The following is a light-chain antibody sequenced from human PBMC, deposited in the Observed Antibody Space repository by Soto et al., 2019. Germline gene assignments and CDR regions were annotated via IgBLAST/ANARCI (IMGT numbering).Light chain of an antibody. CDR2: AAS. J-gene: IGKJ4*01. CDR1: QSISSY. V-gene: IGKV1-39*01. CDR3: QQSYSTPLT. Sequence: DIQMTQSPSSLSASVGARVTFPCRSSQSISSYLNWYQQKPGKAPKLLIYAASSLQSGVPSRFSCSGSGTDFTLTISSLQPEDFATYYCQQSYSTPLTFGGGTKVEIK.